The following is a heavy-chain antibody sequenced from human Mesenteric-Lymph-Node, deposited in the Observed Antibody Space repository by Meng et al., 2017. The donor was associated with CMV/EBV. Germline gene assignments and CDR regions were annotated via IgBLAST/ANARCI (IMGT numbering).Heavy chain of an antibody. V-gene: IGHV3-48*03. Sequence: GESLKISCAASGFTFSSYEMNWVRQAPGKGLEWVSYISRSGATIYYADSVKGRFTISRDNARNSLYLQMNSLRAEDTAVYYCASGYSSFGYWGQGTLVTVSS. D-gene: IGHD3-22*01. J-gene: IGHJ4*02. CDR3: ASGYSSFGY. CDR1: GFTFSSYE. CDR2: ISRSGATI.